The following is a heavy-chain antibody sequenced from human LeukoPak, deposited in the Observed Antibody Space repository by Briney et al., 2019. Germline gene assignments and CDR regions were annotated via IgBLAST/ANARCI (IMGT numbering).Heavy chain of an antibody. D-gene: IGHD1-1*01. CDR3: ARGYNKRDYYYYYGMDV. CDR2: IIPTLGIA. CDR1: GGTFSSYA. J-gene: IGHJ6*02. Sequence: GASVKVSCKASGGTFSSYAISWVRQAPGQGLEWMGRIIPTLGIANYAQKFQGRVTITADKSTSTAYMELSSLRSEDTAVYYCARGYNKRDYYYYYGMDVWGQGTTATVSS. V-gene: IGHV1-69*04.